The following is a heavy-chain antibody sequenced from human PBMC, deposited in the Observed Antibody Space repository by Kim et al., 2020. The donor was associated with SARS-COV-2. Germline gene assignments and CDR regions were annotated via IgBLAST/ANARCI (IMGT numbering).Heavy chain of an antibody. J-gene: IGHJ5*02. D-gene: IGHD6-13*01. CDR1: GFTFSTYA. V-gene: IGHV3-23*01. CDR3: AKEPIAGDKVVWFDP. CDR2: ITGSGAWT. Sequence: GGSLRLSCAASGFTFSTYALTWVRQAPGKGLEWVSTITGSGAWTDYADSVKGRFTISRDNSKNTVYLQMNSLRAEDTALYYCAKEPIAGDKVVWFDPWG.